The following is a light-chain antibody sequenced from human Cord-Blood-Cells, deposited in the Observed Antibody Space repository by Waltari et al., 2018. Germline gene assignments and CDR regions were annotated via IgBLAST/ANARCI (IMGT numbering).Light chain of an antibody. V-gene: IGKV3-11*01. CDR3: QQRSNWPPAT. CDR1: QNVSSY. CDR2: DAS. J-gene: IGKJ1*01. Sequence: EIVLTQSPATLSLSPGERATLSCRASQNVSSYLAWYQQKPGQAPRLLIYDASNRATGIPARFIGSGSGTDFTLNISSLEPEDFAVYYCQQRSNWPPATFGQGTKVEIK.